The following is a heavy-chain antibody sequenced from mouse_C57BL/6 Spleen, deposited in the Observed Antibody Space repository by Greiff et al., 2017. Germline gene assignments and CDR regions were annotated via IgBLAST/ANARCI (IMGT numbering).Heavy chain of an antibody. J-gene: IGHJ4*01. Sequence: EVQGVESGGGLVQPKGSLKLSCAASGFSFNTYAMNWVRQAPGKGLEWVARIRSKSNNYATYYADSVKDRFTISRDDSESMLYLQMNNLKTEDTAMYYCVRWLDGAMDYWGQGTSVTVSS. V-gene: IGHV10-1*01. D-gene: IGHD2-2*01. CDR2: IRSKSNNYAT. CDR1: GFSFNTYA. CDR3: VRWLDGAMDY.